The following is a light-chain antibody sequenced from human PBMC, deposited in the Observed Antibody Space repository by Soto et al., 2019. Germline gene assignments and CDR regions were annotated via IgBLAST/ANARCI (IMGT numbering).Light chain of an antibody. CDR3: QQYNNWPGT. CDR2: DTS. CDR1: QSVSIH. V-gene: IGKV3-15*01. J-gene: IGKJ1*01. Sequence: ETVMTQSPGTLSVSLGERATLSCRASQSVSIHLAWYQQKPGQAPRLLIYDTSTRATGIPARFSGSGSGTEFTLTISSLQSEDFAVYYCQQYNNWPGTFGQGTKVDIK.